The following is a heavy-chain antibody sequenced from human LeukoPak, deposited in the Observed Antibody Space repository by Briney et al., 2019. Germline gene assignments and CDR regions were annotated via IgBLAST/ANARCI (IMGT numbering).Heavy chain of an antibody. D-gene: IGHD2-2*01. CDR3: ARDAGYCSSTSCYILLYYGMDV. V-gene: IGHV4-61*02. CDR1: GGSISSGSDY. Sequence: SQPLSLTCTVSGGSISSGSDYWSWIRQPAGKGLEWLGRNYTSGSTNYNPSLKSPVTTSVDTSKNQFSMKLSSVTAADTAVYYCARDAGYCSSTSCYILLYYGMDVWGQGTTVTVSS. CDR2: NYTSGST. J-gene: IGHJ6*02.